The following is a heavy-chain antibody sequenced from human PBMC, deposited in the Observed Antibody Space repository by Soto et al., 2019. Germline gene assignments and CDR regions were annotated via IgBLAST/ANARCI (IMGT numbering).Heavy chain of an antibody. J-gene: IGHJ4*02. D-gene: IGHD3-10*01. Sequence: ETLSLTCTVPGDPITSYFLTWLRQPAGKGLEWIGHVFPGGPTSHNSSLKSRVSRSVDTSKHQFSLTLTSATAADTAVYYCARTLSGFTYGSRQFYFDYWGQGTLVTVSS. CDR1: GDPITSYF. V-gene: IGHV4-4*07. CDR3: ARTLSGFTYGSRQFYFDY. CDR2: VFPGGPT.